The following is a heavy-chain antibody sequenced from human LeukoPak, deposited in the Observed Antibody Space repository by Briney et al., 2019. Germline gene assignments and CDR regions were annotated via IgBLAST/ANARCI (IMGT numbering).Heavy chain of an antibody. CDR1: GYTFTSYG. CDR3: ARVPEVATIIGGYMDV. V-gene: IGHV1-18*01. CDR2: ISAYNGNT. Sequence: ASVKVSCKASGYTFTSYGISWVRQAPGQGLEWMGRISAYNGNTNYAQKLQGRVTMTTDTSTSTAYMELGSLRSDDTAVYYCARVPEVATIIGGYMDVWGKGTTVTVSS. J-gene: IGHJ6*03. D-gene: IGHD5-24*01.